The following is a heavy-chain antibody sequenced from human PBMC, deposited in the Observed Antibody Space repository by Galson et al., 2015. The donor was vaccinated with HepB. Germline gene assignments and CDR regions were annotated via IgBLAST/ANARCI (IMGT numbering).Heavy chain of an antibody. Sequence: PALVKPTQTLTLTCTFSGFSLSTSGVGVGWIRQPPGKALEWLALIYWNDDKRYSPSLKSRLTITKDTSKNQVVLTMTNMDPVDTATYYCALSYYYDSSGSFDYWGQGTLVTVSS. CDR1: GFSLSTSGVG. V-gene: IGHV2-5*01. D-gene: IGHD3-22*01. J-gene: IGHJ4*02. CDR2: IYWNDDK. CDR3: ALSYYYDSSGSFDY.